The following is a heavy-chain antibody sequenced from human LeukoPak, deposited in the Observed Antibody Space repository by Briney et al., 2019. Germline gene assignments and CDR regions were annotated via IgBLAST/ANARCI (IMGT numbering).Heavy chain of an antibody. CDR1: GYXFTGYY. CDR3: ASLYYCSGGSCSNWFDP. Sequence: ASVKVSCKASGYXFTGYYIHWVRQAPGQGLEWMGWINPNSGGTNYAQKFQGRVTMTRDTSISTAYMELSRLRSDDTAVYYCASLYYCSGGSCSNWFDPWGQGTLVTVSS. V-gene: IGHV1-2*02. J-gene: IGHJ5*02. D-gene: IGHD2-15*01. CDR2: INPNSGGT.